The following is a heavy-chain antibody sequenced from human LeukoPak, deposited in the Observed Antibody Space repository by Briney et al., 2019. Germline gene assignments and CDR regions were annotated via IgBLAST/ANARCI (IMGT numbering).Heavy chain of an antibody. Sequence: SETLSLTCAVYGGSFSGYYWSWIRQPPGKGLEWIGEINHSGSTNYNPSLKSRVTISVDTSKNQFSLKLRTVTAADTAVYYCARVEYSSSYSSKNNWFDPWGQGTLVTVSS. J-gene: IGHJ5*02. D-gene: IGHD6-6*01. CDR3: ARVEYSSSYSSKNNWFDP. CDR1: GGSFSGYY. CDR2: INHSGST. V-gene: IGHV4-34*01.